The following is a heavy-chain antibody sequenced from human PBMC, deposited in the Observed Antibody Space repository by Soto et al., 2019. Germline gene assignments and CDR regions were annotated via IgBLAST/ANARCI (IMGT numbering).Heavy chain of an antibody. V-gene: IGHV1-18*01. CDR1: GYTFTRYG. CDR3: AMVDVYVTPSPQDV. D-gene: IGHD3-16*01. Sequence: QVQLVQSGAEVKNPGASVKVSCKASGYTFTRYGIGWARQAPGQGLEWMGWINTYNGNTNYAQNVQGSVTLXTXTXXSTAYMELRSLRSNDTAIYYCAMVDVYVTPSPQDVWGQGTTVIVSS. J-gene: IGHJ6*02. CDR2: INTYNGNT.